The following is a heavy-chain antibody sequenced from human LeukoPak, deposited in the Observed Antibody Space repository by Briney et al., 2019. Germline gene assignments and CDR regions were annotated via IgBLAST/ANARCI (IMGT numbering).Heavy chain of an antibody. D-gene: IGHD3-16*01. CDR3: AKRQYDYVWGSYRGGPNYFDY. Sequence: GGSLRLSCAASGFTVSSNYMSWVRQAPGKGLEWVSVIYTGGSTLYADSVKGRFTISRDKSKNTLYLQMNNLRAEDTAVYYCAKRQYDYVWGSYRGGPNYFDYWGQGTLVTVSS. V-gene: IGHV3-53*01. CDR1: GFTVSSNY. CDR2: IYTGGST. J-gene: IGHJ4*02.